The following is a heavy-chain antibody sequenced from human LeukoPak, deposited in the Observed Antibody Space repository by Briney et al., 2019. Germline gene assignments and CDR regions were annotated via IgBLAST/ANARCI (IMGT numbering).Heavy chain of an antibody. CDR2: LSNSGGSA. J-gene: IGHJ4*02. Sequence: GGSLRLSCAASGFTFSSYAMAWVRQAPGKGLEWVSVLSNSGGSAYYADSVKGRFTISRDNSKNTLFLQMNSLTAEDTALYYCAKDVRNGYYYFDCWGQGTLVTVSS. CDR1: GFTFSSYA. CDR3: AKDVRNGYYYFDC. V-gene: IGHV3-23*01. D-gene: IGHD3-22*01.